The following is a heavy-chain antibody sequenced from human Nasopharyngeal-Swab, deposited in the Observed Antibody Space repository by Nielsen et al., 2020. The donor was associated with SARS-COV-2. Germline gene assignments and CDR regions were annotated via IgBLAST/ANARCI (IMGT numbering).Heavy chain of an antibody. CDR2: ISYDGSNK. J-gene: IGHJ6*02. CDR3: ARGGVVVVAATLYCYYGMDV. D-gene: IGHD2-15*01. Sequence: VRQMPGKGLEWVAVISYDGSNKYSADSVKGRFTISRDNSKNTLYLQMNSLRAEDTAVYYCARGGVVVVAATLYCYYGMDVWGQGTTVTVSS. V-gene: IGHV3-30*03.